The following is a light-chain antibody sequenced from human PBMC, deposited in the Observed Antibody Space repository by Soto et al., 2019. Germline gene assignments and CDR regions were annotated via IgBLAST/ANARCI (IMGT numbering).Light chain of an antibody. CDR1: SSDVGGYNY. CDR3: NSYTTSSALYV. V-gene: IGLV2-14*01. CDR2: EIS. J-gene: IGLJ1*01. Sequence: QSALTQPASVSGSPGQSITISCTGTSSDVGGYNYVSWYQQHPGKAPKLMIYEISNRPSGVSNRFSGSKSGNTASLTISGLQAEDEADYYCNSYTTSSALYVFGTGNKLTVL.